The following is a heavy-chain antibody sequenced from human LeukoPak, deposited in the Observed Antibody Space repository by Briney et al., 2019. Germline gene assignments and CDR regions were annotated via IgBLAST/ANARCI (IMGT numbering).Heavy chain of an antibody. CDR3: AKDRGYYGSGSYRGEDY. J-gene: IGHJ4*02. Sequence: PGGSLRLSCAASGFTFSSYAMSWVRQAPGKGLEWVSGISGSGGSTYYADSVKGRFTISRDNFKNTLFLQMNSLRAEDTAVYYCAKDRGYYGSGSYRGEDYWGQGTLVTVSS. V-gene: IGHV3-23*01. CDR1: GFTFSSYA. D-gene: IGHD3-10*01. CDR2: ISGSGGST.